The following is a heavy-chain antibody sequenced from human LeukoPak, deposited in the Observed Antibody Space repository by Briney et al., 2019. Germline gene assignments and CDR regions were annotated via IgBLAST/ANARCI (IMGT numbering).Heavy chain of an antibody. D-gene: IGHD6-13*01. CDR2: ISAYNGNT. CDR1: GYTFTSYG. J-gene: IGHJ6*02. CDR3: VGGVSINQLRYSSSRYYYYGMDV. Sequence: GASVKVSCKASGYTFTSYGISWVRQAPGQGLEWMGWISAYNGNTNYAQKLQGRVTMTEDTSTDTAYMELSSLRSEDTAVYYCVGGVSINQLRYSSSRYYYYGMDVWGQGTTVTVSS. V-gene: IGHV1-18*01.